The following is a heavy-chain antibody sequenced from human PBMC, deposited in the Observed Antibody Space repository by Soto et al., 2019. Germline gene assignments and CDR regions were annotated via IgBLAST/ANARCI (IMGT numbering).Heavy chain of an antibody. CDR2: INPSGGNT. V-gene: IGHV1-46*01. CDR3: ARVYSSDWPGGWFDP. D-gene: IGHD6-19*01. CDR1: GYTFTSYY. Sequence: ASVKVSCKASGYTFTSYYMHWVRQAPGQGLEWMGIINPSGGNTNYAQKFQGRVTMTTDTSTSTAYMELRSLRSDDTAVYYCARVYSSDWPGGWFDPWGQGTLVTVSS. J-gene: IGHJ5*02.